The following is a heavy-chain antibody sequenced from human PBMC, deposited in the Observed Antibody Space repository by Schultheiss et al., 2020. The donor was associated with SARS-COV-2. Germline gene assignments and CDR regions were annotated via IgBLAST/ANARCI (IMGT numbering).Heavy chain of an antibody. V-gene: IGHV3-33*06. Sequence: GGSLRLSCAASGFTFSSYGMHWVRQAPGKGLEWVAVIWYDGSNKYYADSVKGRFTISRDNSKNTLYLQMNSLRAEDTAVYYCAKDITGYSSGWNYWGQGTLVTVSS. J-gene: IGHJ4*02. CDR3: AKDITGYSSGWNY. CDR2: IWYDGSNK. CDR1: GFTFSSYG. D-gene: IGHD6-19*01.